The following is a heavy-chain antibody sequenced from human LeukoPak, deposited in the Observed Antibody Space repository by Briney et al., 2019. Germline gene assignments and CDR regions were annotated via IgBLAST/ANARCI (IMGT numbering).Heavy chain of an antibody. CDR1: GYTFTSYY. CDR2: INPSGGST. V-gene: IGHV1-46*01. CDR3: ARGGGAGIAVADTSGAFDI. D-gene: IGHD6-19*01. Sequence: GASVKVSCKASGYTFTSYYMLWVRQAPGQGLEWMGIINPSGGSTSYAQKFQGRVTMTRDTSTSTVYMELSSLRSEDTAVYYCARGGGAGIAVADTSGAFDIWGQGTMVTVSS. J-gene: IGHJ3*02.